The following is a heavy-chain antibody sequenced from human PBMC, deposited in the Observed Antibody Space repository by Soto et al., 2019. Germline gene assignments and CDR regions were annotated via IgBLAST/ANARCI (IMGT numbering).Heavy chain of an antibody. V-gene: IGHV1-2*04. CDR1: GYTFTGYY. CDR2: INPNSGGT. D-gene: IGHD2-2*02. CDR3: ARGSCSSTSCYKGGDYYYYGMDV. Sequence: AASVKVSCKASGYTFTGYYMHWVRQAPGQGLEWMGWINPNSGGTNYAQKFQGWVTMTRDTSISTAYMELSRLRSDDTAVYYCARGSCSSTSCYKGGDYYYYGMDVWGQGTTVTVYS. J-gene: IGHJ6*02.